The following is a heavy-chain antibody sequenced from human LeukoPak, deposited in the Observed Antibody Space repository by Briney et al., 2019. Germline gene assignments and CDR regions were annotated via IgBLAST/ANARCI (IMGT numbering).Heavy chain of an antibody. CDR1: GYTFTSYA. J-gene: IGHJ4*02. Sequence: ALVKVSCKASGYTFTSYAMNWVRQAPGQGLEWMGWINPNSGGTNYAQKFQGRVTMTRDTSISTGSMELSWLRSDDTAVYYCVRGGALYYDFWDWGQGTLVTVSS. CDR3: VRGGALYYDFWD. D-gene: IGHD3-3*01. V-gene: IGHV1-2*02. CDR2: INPNSGGT.